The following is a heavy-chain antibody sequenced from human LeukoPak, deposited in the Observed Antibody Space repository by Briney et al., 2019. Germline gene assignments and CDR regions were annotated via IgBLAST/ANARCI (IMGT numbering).Heavy chain of an antibody. CDR2: ITARGGNT. V-gene: IGHV3-23*01. J-gene: IGHJ1*01. CDR3: TTDLYDWNHVNY. CDR1: GLTFSSHA. D-gene: IGHD1-1*01. Sequence: GGSLRLSCAASGLTFSSHAMTGVRQAPGKGPGWGSGITARGGNTYYAESVKGRFTISRDNAKNSQYLQMNSLKPEDTAVYYCTTDLYDWNHVNYWPQGTLDTVSS.